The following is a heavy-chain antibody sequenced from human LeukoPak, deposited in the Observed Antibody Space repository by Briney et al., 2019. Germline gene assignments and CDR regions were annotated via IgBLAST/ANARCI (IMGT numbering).Heavy chain of an antibody. J-gene: IGHJ5*02. D-gene: IGHD3-22*01. CDR3: ARGDMGYDSSGYYYTGQNWFDP. CDR2: IKQDGSEK. V-gene: IGHV3-7*01. Sequence: GGSLRLSCAASGFTFSSYWMSWVRQAPGKGLEWVANIKQDGSEKYYVDSVKGRFTISRDNAKNSLYLQMNSLRAEDTAVYYCARGDMGYDSSGYYYTGQNWFDPWGQGTLVTVSS. CDR1: GFTFSSYW.